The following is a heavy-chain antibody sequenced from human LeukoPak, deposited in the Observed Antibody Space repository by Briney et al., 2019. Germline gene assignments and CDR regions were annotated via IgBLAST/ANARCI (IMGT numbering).Heavy chain of an antibody. CDR1: GGSISSSSYY. Sequence: SETLSLTCTVPGGSISSSSYYWGWIRQPPGKGLEWIGSIYYSGSTYYNPSLKSRVTISVDTSKNQFSLKLSSVTAADTAVYYCARSYSNYVYYYYYYMDVWGKGTTVTVSS. D-gene: IGHD4-11*01. CDR3: ARSYSNYVYYYYYYMDV. CDR2: IYYSGST. J-gene: IGHJ6*03. V-gene: IGHV4-39*01.